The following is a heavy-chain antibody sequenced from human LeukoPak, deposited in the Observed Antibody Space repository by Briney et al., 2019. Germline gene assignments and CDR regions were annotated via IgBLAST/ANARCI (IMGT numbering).Heavy chain of an antibody. CDR1: GGSISSYY. CDR3: ARELSGLQDY. Sequence: PSETLSLTCTVSGGSISSYYWSWIRQPPGKGLEWIGYIYYSGSTSYNPSLKSRVTISVDTSKNQFSLKLSSVTAADTAVYYCARELSGLQDYWGQGTLVTVSS. V-gene: IGHV4-59*01. CDR2: IYYSGST. J-gene: IGHJ4*02.